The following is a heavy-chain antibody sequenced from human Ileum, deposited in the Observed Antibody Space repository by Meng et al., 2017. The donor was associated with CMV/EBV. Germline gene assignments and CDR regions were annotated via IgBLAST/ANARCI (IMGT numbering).Heavy chain of an antibody. CDR3: VRGTGPGSYLVDY. Sequence: GGSLRLSCVASGFTLTNYAIHWVRQAPGKGLEWVALLSSDGSNEQYGDSVRGRFAVSRDNSKNTMYLQMNSLRLDDTAVYYCVRGTGPGSYLVDYWGQGTRVTCSS. V-gene: IGHV3-30*09. D-gene: IGHD3-10*01. J-gene: IGHJ4*02. CDR2: LSSDGSNE. CDR1: GFTLTNYA.